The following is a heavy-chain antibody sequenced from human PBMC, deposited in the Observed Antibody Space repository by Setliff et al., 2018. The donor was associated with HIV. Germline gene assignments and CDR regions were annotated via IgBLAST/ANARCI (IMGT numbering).Heavy chain of an antibody. Sequence: SETLSLTCTLYGGSLTNYYWTWIRQSPEKGLEWIGEIVDSGSTNYNPSLKSRVTISLDTSKKQFSLRLNSVTAADTGVYYCARAPSCADSWCYMYYYYYYGMDVWGLGTTVTVSS. CDR1: GGSLTNYY. CDR2: IVDSGST. D-gene: IGHD2-8*01. CDR3: ARAPSCADSWCYMYYYYYYGMDV. J-gene: IGHJ6*02. V-gene: IGHV4-34*12.